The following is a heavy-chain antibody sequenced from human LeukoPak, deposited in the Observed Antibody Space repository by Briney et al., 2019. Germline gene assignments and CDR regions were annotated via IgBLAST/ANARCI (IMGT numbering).Heavy chain of an antibody. CDR3: ARAQYYDSGGLFDY. CDR2: IYYSGST. Sequence: PSETLSLTCTVSGGSISSYYWSWIRQPPGEGLEWIGYIYYSGSTNYNPSLKSRVTISVDTSKNQFSLKLSSVTAADTAVYYCARAQYYDSGGLFDYWGQGTLVTVSS. D-gene: IGHD3-22*01. CDR1: GGSISSYY. J-gene: IGHJ4*02. V-gene: IGHV4-59*01.